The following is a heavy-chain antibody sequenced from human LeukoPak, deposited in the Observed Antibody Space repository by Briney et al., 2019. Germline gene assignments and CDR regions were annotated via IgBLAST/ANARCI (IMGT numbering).Heavy chain of an antibody. CDR1: GFTFSSYG. J-gene: IGHJ4*02. Sequence: PGGSLRLSCAASGFTFSSYGMHWVRQAPGKGLEWVAVIWYDGSNKYYADSVKGRFTISRDNSKNTLYLQMNSLRAEDTAVYYCARDGLAAAGRGFDYWGQGTLVTVSS. D-gene: IGHD6-13*01. CDR3: ARDGLAAAGRGFDY. V-gene: IGHV3-33*01. CDR2: IWYDGSNK.